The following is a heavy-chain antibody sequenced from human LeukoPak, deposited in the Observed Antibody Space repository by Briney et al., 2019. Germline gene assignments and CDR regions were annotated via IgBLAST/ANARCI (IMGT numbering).Heavy chain of an antibody. Sequence: GGSLRLSCAASGFTFSSYAMHWVRQAPGKGLEWVTVISYDGSNKYYADSVKGRFTISRDNSKNTLYLQMNSLRAEDTAVYYCARDKGIAATWRNWFDPWGHGTLVTVSS. CDR2: ISYDGSNK. CDR1: GFTFSSYA. CDR3: ARDKGIAATWRNWFDP. D-gene: IGHD6-13*01. J-gene: IGHJ5*02. V-gene: IGHV3-30-3*01.